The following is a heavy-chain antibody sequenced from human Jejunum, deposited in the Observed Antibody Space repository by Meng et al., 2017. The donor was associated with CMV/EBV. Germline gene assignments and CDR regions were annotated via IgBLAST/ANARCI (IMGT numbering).Heavy chain of an antibody. CDR2: TYYRSKWYS. Sequence: QLRHAAPGLANAPQTRSLTCANSGDSVSSNTVAWSWIRLSPSRGLEWLGRTYYRSKWYSEYTVSVRSRISITPDTSKNQFSLQLTSVTPDDTAVYYCARGEDSSLDYWGQGTLVTVSS. D-gene: IGHD6-13*01. J-gene: IGHJ4*02. V-gene: IGHV6-1*01. CDR3: ARGEDSSLDY. CDR1: GDSVSSNTVA.